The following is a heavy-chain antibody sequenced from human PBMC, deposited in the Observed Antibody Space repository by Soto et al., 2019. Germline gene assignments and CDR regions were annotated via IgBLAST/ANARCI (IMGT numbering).Heavy chain of an antibody. CDR3: VRGDGDRNDGHGYLGRH. CDR2: MNMDGNRI. CDR1: GFTFSSYW. D-gene: IGHD5-18*01. Sequence: GGSLRLSCAASGFTFSSYWMHWVRQAPGKGLEWVSRMNMDGNRISYVDSVKGRCTISRDNAKNTFYMEMNSARVEDTAVYYCVRGDGDRNDGHGYLGRHWGQGSLVTSPQ. V-gene: IGHV3-74*01. J-gene: IGHJ4*02.